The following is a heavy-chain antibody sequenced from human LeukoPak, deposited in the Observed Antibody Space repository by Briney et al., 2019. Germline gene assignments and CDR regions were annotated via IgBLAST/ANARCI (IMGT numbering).Heavy chain of an antibody. CDR2: IYHSGST. J-gene: IGHJ4*02. V-gene: IGHV4-4*02. Sequence: PSGTLSLTCAVSGGSISSSNWWSWARQPPGKGLEWIGEIYHSGSTNYNPSLKSRVTISVDTSKNQFSLILSSVTTADTAVYYCAREVVAAAGTVDYWGQGTLVTVSS. D-gene: IGHD6-13*01. CDR3: AREVVAAAGTVDY. CDR1: GGSISSSNW.